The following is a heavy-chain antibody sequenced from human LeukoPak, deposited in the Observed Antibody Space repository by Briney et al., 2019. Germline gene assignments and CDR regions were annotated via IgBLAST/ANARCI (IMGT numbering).Heavy chain of an antibody. V-gene: IGHV3-20*04. J-gene: IGHJ4*02. CDR1: GFTFDDDG. Sequence: GGSLRLSCAASGFTFDDDGMSWVRQAPGKGLEWVSGINWNGGSTGYADSVKGRFTISRDNAKNSLYLQMNSLRAEDTALYYCARDPNSSSSDYWGQGTLVTVSS. D-gene: IGHD6-6*01. CDR3: ARDPNSSSSDY. CDR2: INWNGGST.